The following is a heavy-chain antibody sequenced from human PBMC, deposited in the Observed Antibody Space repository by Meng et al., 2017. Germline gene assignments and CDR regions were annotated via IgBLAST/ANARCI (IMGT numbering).Heavy chain of an antibody. D-gene: IGHD4-17*01. CDR1: GFTLSSYE. Sequence: GESLKISCAASGFTLSSYEMNWVRQAPGKGLEWVSVIYSGGSTYYADSVKGRFTISRDNSKNTLYLQMNSLRAEDTAVYYCARDPTDTVTTTRDYWGQGTLVTVSS. V-gene: IGHV3-66*02. CDR3: ARDPTDTVTTTRDY. CDR2: IYSGGST. J-gene: IGHJ4*02.